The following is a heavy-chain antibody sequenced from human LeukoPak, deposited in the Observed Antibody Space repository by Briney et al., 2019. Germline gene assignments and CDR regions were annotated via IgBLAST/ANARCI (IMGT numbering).Heavy chain of an antibody. J-gene: IGHJ4*02. CDR2: INHSGST. D-gene: IGHD6-13*01. Sequence: SETLSLTCAVYGGSFSGYYWSWIRQPPGKGLEWIGEINHSGSTNYNPSLKSRVTISVDTSKSQFSLKLGSVTAADTAVYYCARVAIAAAEGYWGQGTLVTVSS. V-gene: IGHV4-34*01. CDR3: ARVAIAAAEGY. CDR1: GGSFSGYY.